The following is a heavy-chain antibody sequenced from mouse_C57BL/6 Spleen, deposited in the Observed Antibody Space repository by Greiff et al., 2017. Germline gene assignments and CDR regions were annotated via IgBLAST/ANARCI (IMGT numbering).Heavy chain of an antibody. D-gene: IGHD1-1*01. CDR2: ISDGGSYT. CDR1: GLTFSSYA. Sequence: EVQLVEPGGGLVKPGGSLKLSCAASGLTFSSYAMSWVRQTPEQRLEWVATISDGGSYTYYPDNVKGRFTISRDNAKNILYLQMSHLKSEDTAMYYCARENSSSVFDYWGQGTTLTVSS. CDR3: ARENSSSVFDY. J-gene: IGHJ2*01. V-gene: IGHV5-4*01.